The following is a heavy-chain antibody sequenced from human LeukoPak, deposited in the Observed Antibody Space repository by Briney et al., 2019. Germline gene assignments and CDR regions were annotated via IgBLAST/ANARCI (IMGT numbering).Heavy chain of an antibody. CDR1: GDSVSSNSAT. CDR2: TYYGSKRYN. V-gene: IGHV6-1*01. J-gene: IGHJ6*03. Sequence: SQTLSLTCAISGDSVSSNSATWNWIRQSPSRGLEWLGRTYYGSKRYNDYAVSVKSRITINPDTSMNQFSLKLSSVTAADTAVYYCARLRFGGVIVRYYYYYMDVWGKGTTVTISS. D-gene: IGHD3-16*02. CDR3: ARLRFGGVIVRYYYYYMDV.